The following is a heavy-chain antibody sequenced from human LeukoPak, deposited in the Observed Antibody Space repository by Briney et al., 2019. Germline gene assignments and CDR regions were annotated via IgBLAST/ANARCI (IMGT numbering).Heavy chain of an antibody. CDR3: ARDRLCIKKSGVIPISEIAY. Sequence: ASVPVSCQACGYSLTHYGVNGVRQAPGHGREWMGWSSAYNGSTGYAQKLQGRVTMTTDTSTNTAYMELSSLRSDDTAVYYCARDRLCIKKSGVIPISEIAYWGQGTLVSVSS. CDR1: GYSLTHYG. J-gene: IGHJ4*02. D-gene: IGHD2-21*01. CDR2: SSAYNGST. V-gene: IGHV1-18*01.